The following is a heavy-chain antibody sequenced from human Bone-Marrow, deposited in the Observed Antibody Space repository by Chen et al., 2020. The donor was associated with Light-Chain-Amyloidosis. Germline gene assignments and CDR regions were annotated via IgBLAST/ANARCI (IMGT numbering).Heavy chain of an antibody. CDR1: GFAFSSYG. V-gene: IGHV3-30*03. D-gene: IGHD3-16*01. J-gene: IGHJ4*02. CDR3: VRVGADDYTWGTPYFDY. Sequence: QVQLVESGGGVLQPGTSLRLSCVASGFAFSSYGMHWVRQAPGKGLEWVAIISADADTKNYGDSVKGRFTISRDNSKNTLYLQMRSLRPEDTAVYYCVRVGADDYTWGTPYFDYWGQGTLVTVSS. CDR2: ISADADTK.